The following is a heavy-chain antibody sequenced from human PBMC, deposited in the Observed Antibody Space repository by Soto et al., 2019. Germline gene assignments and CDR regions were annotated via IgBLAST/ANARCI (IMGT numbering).Heavy chain of an antibody. V-gene: IGHV1-58*01. CDR1: GFTFTSSA. CDR2: IVVGSGNT. D-gene: IGHD7-27*01. J-gene: IGHJ6*03. CDR3: AADAKLGIYYYYYMDV. Sequence: ASVKVSCKASGFTFTSSAVQWVRQARGQRLEWIGWIVVGSGNTNYAQKFQERVTITRDMSTSTAYMELSSLRSEDTAVYYCAADAKLGIYYYYYMDVWGKGTTVTVSS.